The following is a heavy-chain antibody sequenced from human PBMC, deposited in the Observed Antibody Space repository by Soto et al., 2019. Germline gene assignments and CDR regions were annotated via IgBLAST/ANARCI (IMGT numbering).Heavy chain of an antibody. D-gene: IGHD3-10*01. CDR2: ISYDGSNK. J-gene: IGHJ4*02. Sequence: QVQLVESGGGVVQPGRSLRLSCAASGFTFSSYGMHWVRQAPGKGLEWVAVISYDGSNKYYADSVKGRFTISRDNSKNTLYLQMNSLRAEDTAVYYCAKDSGGHSTLWFGELGYWGQGTLVTVSS. CDR1: GFTFSSYG. CDR3: AKDSGGHSTLWFGELGY. V-gene: IGHV3-30*18.